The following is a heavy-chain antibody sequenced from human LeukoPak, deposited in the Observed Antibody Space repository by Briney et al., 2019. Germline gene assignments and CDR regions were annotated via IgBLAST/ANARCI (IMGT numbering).Heavy chain of an antibody. CDR3: ARHSSMTTVVFDY. V-gene: IGHV3-7*01. D-gene: IGHD4-23*01. CDR2: INQDGSEK. Sequence: GGSLRLSCAASGFTFSGYWMSWVRQAPGKGLEWVANINQDGSEKYYVDSVKGRFTISRDNAKNSLFLQMGSLRVEDTAVYYCARHSSMTTVVFDYWGQGTLVTVSS. J-gene: IGHJ4*02. CDR1: GFTFSGYW.